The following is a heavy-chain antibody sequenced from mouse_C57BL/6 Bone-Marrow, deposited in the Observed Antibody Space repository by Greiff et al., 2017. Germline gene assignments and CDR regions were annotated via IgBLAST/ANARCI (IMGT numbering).Heavy chain of an antibody. CDR3: ARSYSKGGDYVDY. Sequence: EVNVVESGGGLVKPGWSLKLSCAASGFTFSDYVMHWVRQAPEKGLEWVAYISSGSSTIYYADTVKGRFPISRDNAKNTLFLQMTSLRYEETAMYYCARSYSKGGDYVDYWGQGTTLTVSS. J-gene: IGHJ2*01. V-gene: IGHV5-17*01. CDR1: GFTFSDYV. CDR2: ISSGSSTI. D-gene: IGHD2-5*01.